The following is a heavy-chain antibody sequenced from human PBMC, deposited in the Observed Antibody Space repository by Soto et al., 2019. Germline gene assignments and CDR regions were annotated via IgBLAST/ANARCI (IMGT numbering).Heavy chain of an antibody. CDR3: ARTYYYDSSGPYDAFDI. Sequence: SVKVSCKPSGGTLNSYAISWVRQAPGQGLEWMGGIIPIFGTANYAQKFQGRVTITADESTSTAYMELSSLRSEDTAVYYCARTYYYDSSGPYDAFDIWGQGTMVTVSS. CDR1: GGTLNSYA. J-gene: IGHJ3*02. D-gene: IGHD3-22*01. V-gene: IGHV1-69*13. CDR2: IIPIFGTA.